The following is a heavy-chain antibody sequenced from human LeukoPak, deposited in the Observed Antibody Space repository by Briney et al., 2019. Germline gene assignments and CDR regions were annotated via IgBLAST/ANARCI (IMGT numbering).Heavy chain of an antibody. J-gene: IGHJ4*02. V-gene: IGHV4-59*01. Sequence: SETLSLTCSVSGGSISSYYWSWIRQPPGKGLEWIGYIYYSGSTNYNPFLKSRVTISVDTSENQLSLKLSSVTAADTALYYCARAHTSSWYMDYWGQGTLVTVSS. CDR3: ARAHTSSWYMDY. CDR1: GGSISSYY. CDR2: IYYSGST. D-gene: IGHD6-13*01.